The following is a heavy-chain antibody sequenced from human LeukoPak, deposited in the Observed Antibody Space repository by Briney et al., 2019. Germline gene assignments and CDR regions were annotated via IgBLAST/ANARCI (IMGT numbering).Heavy chain of an antibody. J-gene: IGHJ3*02. CDR2: INPNTGGT. CDR1: GYTLTGYY. Sequence: GASVKVSCKASGYTLTGYYMHWVRQAPGQGLEWMGRINPNTGGTNYAQKSQGRVTMTRDTSISTAYMELSRLRSDDTAVYYCARGVYGSGSYPDTFDIWGQGTMVTVSS. CDR3: ARGVYGSGSYPDTFDI. D-gene: IGHD3-10*01. V-gene: IGHV1-2*02.